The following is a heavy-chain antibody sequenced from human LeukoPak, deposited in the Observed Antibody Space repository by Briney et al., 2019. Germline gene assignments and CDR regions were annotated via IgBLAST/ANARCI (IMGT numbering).Heavy chain of an antibody. V-gene: IGHV1-2*04. CDR2: INPNSGGT. Sequence: GASVKVSCKASGYTFTGYYMHWVRQAPGQGLEWMGWINPNSGGTNYAQKFQGWVTMTRDTSISTAYMELSRLRSEDTAVYYCARPALRYYDSSGYYYTFDYWGQGTLVTVSS. J-gene: IGHJ4*02. CDR1: GYTFTGYY. CDR3: ARPALRYYDSSGYYYTFDY. D-gene: IGHD3-22*01.